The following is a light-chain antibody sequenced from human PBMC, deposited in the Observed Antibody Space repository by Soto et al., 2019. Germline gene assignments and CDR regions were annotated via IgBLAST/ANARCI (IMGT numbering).Light chain of an antibody. V-gene: IGKV1-5*03. Sequence: DIQMTQSTSALSASVGDRVTTTCRASQSINNWLAWYQQKSGKAPKLLIYKASTLETGVPSRFSGSGSGTEFTLTISSLKPDDFATYYCQQYSTYSTFGQGTRLEIK. J-gene: IGKJ5*01. CDR3: QQYSTYST. CDR2: KAS. CDR1: QSINNW.